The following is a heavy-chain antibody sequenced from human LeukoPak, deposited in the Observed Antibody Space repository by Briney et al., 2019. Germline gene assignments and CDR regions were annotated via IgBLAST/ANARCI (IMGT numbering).Heavy chain of an antibody. CDR1: GFTFSSYA. CDR2: ISGSGGST. J-gene: IGHJ3*02. Sequence: GGSLRLSCAASGFTFSSYAMSWVRQAPGKGLEWVSAISGSGGSTYYADSVKGRFTISRDNSKNTLYLQMNSLRAEDTAVYYCAKELSMGSWYRGAFDIWGQGTMVTVSS. D-gene: IGHD6-13*01. V-gene: IGHV3-23*01. CDR3: AKELSMGSWYRGAFDI.